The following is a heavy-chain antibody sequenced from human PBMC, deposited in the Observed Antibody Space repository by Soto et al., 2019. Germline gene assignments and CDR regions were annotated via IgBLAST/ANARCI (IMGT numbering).Heavy chain of an antibody. CDR2: INHSGST. CDR1: GGSFSGYY. D-gene: IGHD3-16*02. J-gene: IGHJ3*02. Sequence: SETLSLTCAVYGGSFSGYYWSWIRQPPGKGLEWIGEINHSGSTNYNPSLKSRVTISVDTSKNQFSLKLSSVTAADTAVYYCARSMITFGGVIAAFDAFDIWGQGTMVTVSS. CDR3: ARSMITFGGVIAAFDAFDI. V-gene: IGHV4-34*01.